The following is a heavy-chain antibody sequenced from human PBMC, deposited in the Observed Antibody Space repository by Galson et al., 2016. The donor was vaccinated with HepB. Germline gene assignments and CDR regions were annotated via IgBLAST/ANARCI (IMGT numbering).Heavy chain of an antibody. CDR2: LKGSGDYA. CDR3: VRGPSSGAYFSNKYYGLDV. V-gene: IGHV3-20*01. Sequence: SLRLSCAASGFTFDDFAMSWVRQTPGKGLEWISGLKGSGDYAGYADSVKGRFTISRDNAKNSLYLQMDGLRAEDTALYHCVRGPSSGAYFSNKYYGLDVWGQGTTVTV. CDR1: GFTFDDFA. J-gene: IGHJ6*02. D-gene: IGHD3-10*01.